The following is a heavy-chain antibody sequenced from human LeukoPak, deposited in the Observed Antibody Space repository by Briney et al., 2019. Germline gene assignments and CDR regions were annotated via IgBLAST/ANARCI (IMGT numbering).Heavy chain of an antibody. Sequence: SETLSLTCTVSGDSISSYYWSWIRQPPGKGLEWIGYIYYSGSTNYNPSLKSRVTISVDTSKNQLSLKLTSVTAADTAMYYCARESGAFSPFGFWGQGTLVTVSS. D-gene: IGHD1-26*01. CDR2: IYYSGST. CDR3: ARESGAFSPFGF. J-gene: IGHJ4*02. CDR1: GDSISSYY. V-gene: IGHV4-59*12.